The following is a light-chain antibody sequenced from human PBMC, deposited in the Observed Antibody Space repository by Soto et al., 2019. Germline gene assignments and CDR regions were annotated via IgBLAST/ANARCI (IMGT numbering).Light chain of an antibody. V-gene: IGKV1-27*01. CDR2: AAS. J-gene: IGKJ1*01. Sequence: DIQMTRSPSSLSASVGDRVTITCRASQGISNYLAWYQQKPGKVPKLLIYAASTLQSGVPSRFSGSGSGKDFTLTISSLQPYFLATYYCQKYTSVPWTSVQGIKLDI. CDR1: QGISNY. CDR3: QKYTSVPWT.